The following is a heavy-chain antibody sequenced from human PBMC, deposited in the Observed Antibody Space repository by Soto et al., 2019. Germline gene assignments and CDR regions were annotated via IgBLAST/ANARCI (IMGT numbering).Heavy chain of an antibody. Sequence: QVQLVEAGGGVVQPGRSLRLSCAASGFTFSNYGMHWVRQAPGKGLEWVAVISYDGSNKYYADYVKGRFSISRDNSKNKLYLQMNSLRAEDTAVYYCAKGDWFDPWGQGTLVTVSS. V-gene: IGHV3-30*18. CDR3: AKGDWFDP. J-gene: IGHJ5*02. CDR1: GFTFSNYG. CDR2: ISYDGSNK.